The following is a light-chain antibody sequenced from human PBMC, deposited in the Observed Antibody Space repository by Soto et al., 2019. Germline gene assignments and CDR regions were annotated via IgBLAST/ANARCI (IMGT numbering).Light chain of an antibody. Sequence: QSVLTQPASVSGSPGQSITISCTGTGSDVGGYDYVSWYQQHPGKAPKLIIYEVTNRPSGVSDRFSASKSGNTASLTIFGLQPEDEADYYCSSFTTITTLVFGGGTKLTV. V-gene: IGLV2-14*01. J-gene: IGLJ2*01. CDR3: SSFTTITTLV. CDR1: GSDVGGYDY. CDR2: EVT.